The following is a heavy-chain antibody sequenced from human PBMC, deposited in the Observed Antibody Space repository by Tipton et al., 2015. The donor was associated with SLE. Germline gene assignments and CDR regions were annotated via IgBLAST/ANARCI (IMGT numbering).Heavy chain of an antibody. D-gene: IGHD6-19*01. CDR1: GFTFGDYA. CDR2: IRSKAYGGTT. J-gene: IGHJ1*01. V-gene: IGHV3-49*03. CDR3: TPYSDYSSGWSGAEYFQH. Sequence: SLRLSCTASGFTFGDYAMSWFRQAPGKGLEWVGFIRSKAYGGTTEYAASVKGRFTISRDDSKSIAYLQMNSLKTEDTAVYYCTPYSDYSSGWSGAEYFQHWGQGTLVTVSS.